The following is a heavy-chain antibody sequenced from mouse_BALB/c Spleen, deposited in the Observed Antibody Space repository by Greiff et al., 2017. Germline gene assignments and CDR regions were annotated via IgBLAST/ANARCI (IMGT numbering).Heavy chain of an antibody. CDR1: GFTFSSYT. CDR2: ISSGGNYT. V-gene: IGHV5-6-4*01. J-gene: IGHJ3*01. Sequence: EVMLVESGGGLVKPGGSLKLSCAASGFTFSSYTMSWVRQTPEKRLEWVATISSGGNYTYYPDSVKGRFTISRDNAKNTLYLQMSSLKSEDTAMYYCTRGFAYWGQGTLVTVSA. CDR3: TRGFAY.